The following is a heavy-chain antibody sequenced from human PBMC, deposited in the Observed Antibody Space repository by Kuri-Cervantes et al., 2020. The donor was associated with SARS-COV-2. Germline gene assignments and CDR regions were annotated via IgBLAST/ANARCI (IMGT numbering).Heavy chain of an antibody. D-gene: IGHD2-15*01. V-gene: IGHV5-10-1*01. CDR3: ERRVGYYFDY. Sequence: KVSCKGSGYSFTSYWISWVRQVPGKGLEWTGRIDPSDSYTNYSPSFQGHVTISADKSISTADLQSGSQKGADTAMYYYERRVGYYFDYWGQGTLVTVSS. CDR1: GYSFTSYW. CDR2: IDPSDSYT. J-gene: IGHJ4*02.